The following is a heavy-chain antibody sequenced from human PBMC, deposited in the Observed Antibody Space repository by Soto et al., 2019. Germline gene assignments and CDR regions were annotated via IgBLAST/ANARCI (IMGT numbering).Heavy chain of an antibody. CDR1: GFTFSNYG. D-gene: IGHD3-22*01. V-gene: IGHV3-30*18. J-gene: IGHJ4*02. Sequence: GGSLRLSCAASGFTFSNYGMHWVRQAPDKGLEWVAVISYDGSNKYYADSVKGRFTISRDNSKNTLYLQMNSLRAEDTAVYYCAKVEGNYYDSSGYYYDYWGQGTLVTVSS. CDR3: AKVEGNYYDSSGYYYDY. CDR2: ISYDGSNK.